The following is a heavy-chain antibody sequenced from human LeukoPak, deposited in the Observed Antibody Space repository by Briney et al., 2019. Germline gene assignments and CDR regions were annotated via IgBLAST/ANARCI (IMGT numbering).Heavy chain of an antibody. CDR3: ARTCSSGWGYSYYYMDV. CDR1: GFTFSDYY. V-gene: IGHV3-11*04. J-gene: IGHJ6*03. CDR2: ISSSGGTI. Sequence: GGSPRLSCAASGFTFSDYYMSWIRQGPVKGLEWVSYISSSGGTIYYADSVKGRFTISRDNAKNSLYLQMNSLRAEDTAVYYCARTCSSGWGYSYYYMDVWGKGTTVTVSS. D-gene: IGHD6-19*01.